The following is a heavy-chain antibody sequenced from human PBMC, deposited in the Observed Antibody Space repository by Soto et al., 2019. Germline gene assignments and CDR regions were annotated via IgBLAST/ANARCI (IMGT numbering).Heavy chain of an antibody. CDR3: ARELSYGQFDY. CDR2: IYSGGST. CDR1: GFTVSSNY. J-gene: IGHJ4*02. D-gene: IGHD5-18*01. Sequence: EVQLLESGGGLVQPGGSLRLSCAASGFTVSSNYMSWVRQAPGKGLEWVSVIYSGGSTYYADSVKGRFTISRDNSKNTLYLQMNSLRAEDTAVYYCARELSYGQFDYWGQGTLVTVSS. V-gene: IGHV3-53*01.